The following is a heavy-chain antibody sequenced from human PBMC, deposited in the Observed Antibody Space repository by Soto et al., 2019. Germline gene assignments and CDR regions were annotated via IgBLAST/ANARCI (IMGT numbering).Heavy chain of an antibody. J-gene: IGHJ4*02. Sequence: EVQLVESGGGLVQPGGSLRLSCAASGFSFSTYSMNWVRQAPGKGLEWVSYISSSSSTIHYADSVMGRFTISRDNAKNALYLQMISLRAEDTAVYYWARAITGQTKPYDSSGYHFDYWGQGTLVTVSS. CDR3: ARAITGQTKPYDSSGYHFDY. CDR1: GFSFSTYS. V-gene: IGHV3-48*01. CDR2: ISSSSSTI. D-gene: IGHD3-22*01.